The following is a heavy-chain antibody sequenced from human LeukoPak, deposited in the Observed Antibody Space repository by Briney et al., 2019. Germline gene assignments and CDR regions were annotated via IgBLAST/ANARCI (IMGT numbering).Heavy chain of an antibody. Sequence: GGSLRLSCVASGFTFSSYEVNWVRQAPGKGLEWDSYISSSGSTIYYADSVKGRFTISRDNAKNSLYLQMNSLRAEDTAVYYCARVTESWYFDLWGRGTLVTVSS. V-gene: IGHV3-48*03. CDR3: ARVTESWYFDL. CDR1: GFTFSSYE. J-gene: IGHJ2*01. CDR2: ISSSGSTI.